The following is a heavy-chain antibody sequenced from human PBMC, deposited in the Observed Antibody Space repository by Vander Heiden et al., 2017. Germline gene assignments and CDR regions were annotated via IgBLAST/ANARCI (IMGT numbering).Heavy chain of an antibody. CDR3: ARDYGSSSD. J-gene: IGHJ4*02. Sequence: QLQLQPSGAGLLTPSETLSLTCAVYGGSFSGYYWSWVRQPPGKGLEWIGQINLSGGTNYNPSLKRRVTISVDTSKNQYSLKVNSVTAADTAVYYCARDYGSSSDWGQGTLVTVSS. D-gene: IGHD6-6*01. V-gene: IGHV4-34*01. CDR2: INLSGGT. CDR1: GGSFSGYY.